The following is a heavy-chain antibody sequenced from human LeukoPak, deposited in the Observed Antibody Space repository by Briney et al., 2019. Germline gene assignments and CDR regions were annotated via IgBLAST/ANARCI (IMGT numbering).Heavy chain of an antibody. J-gene: IGHJ4*02. D-gene: IGHD3-10*01. CDR3: ARGYITMVRGALDAYFDY. V-gene: IGHV4-59*08. Sequence: PSETLSLTWTVSGGSISSYYWSWIRQPPGKGLEWIGYIYYSGSTNYNPSLKSRVTISVDTSKNQFSLKLSSVTAADTAVYYCARGYITMVRGALDAYFDYWGQGTLVTVSS. CDR2: IYYSGST. CDR1: GGSISSYY.